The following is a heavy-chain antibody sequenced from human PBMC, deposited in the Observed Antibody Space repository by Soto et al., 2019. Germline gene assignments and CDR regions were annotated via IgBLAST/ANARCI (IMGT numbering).Heavy chain of an antibody. V-gene: IGHV4-39*02. Sequence: SETLSLTCTVSPGSISGSSYSWFWIRQPPGKGLEWVGSVHYSGSTLYNPSLKSRVTVSVDTSTSLLSLKLNCVTAADTGVYYCATDRNCGSGSCGFDYWGQGTLVTVSS. CDR3: ATDRNCGSGSCGFDY. CDR2: VHYSGST. J-gene: IGHJ4*02. D-gene: IGHD2-15*01. CDR1: PGSISGSSYS.